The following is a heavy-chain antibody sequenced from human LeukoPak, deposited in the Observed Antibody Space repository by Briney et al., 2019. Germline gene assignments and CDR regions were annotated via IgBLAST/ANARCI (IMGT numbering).Heavy chain of an antibody. Sequence: SETLSLTCTVSGGSISSSSYYWGWIRQPPGKGLEWIGSINYSGSTYYNPSLKSRVTISLNTSKNQFSLKLSSVTAADTAVYYCASTGYSYAVNEIHAFDIWGQGTMVTVSS. D-gene: IGHD5-18*01. CDR1: GGSISSSSYY. CDR2: INYSGST. J-gene: IGHJ3*02. V-gene: IGHV4-39*01. CDR3: ASTGYSYAVNEIHAFDI.